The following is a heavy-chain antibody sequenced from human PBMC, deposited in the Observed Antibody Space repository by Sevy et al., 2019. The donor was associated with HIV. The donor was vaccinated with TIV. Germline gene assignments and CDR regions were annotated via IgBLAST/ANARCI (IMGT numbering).Heavy chain of an antibody. J-gene: IGHJ6*02. CDR2: IRSSGDTI. CDR3: ARDHEKDGELGDYYYYAMDV. CDR1: GFSISDYY. V-gene: IGHV3-11*01. Sequence: AGSLRLSCAASGFSISDYYMSWIRQAPGKELQWISYIRSSGDTIYYADSVKGRFTISRDNAKNSLYLQLNSLRAEDTAVYYCARDHEKDGELGDYYYYAMDVWGRGTTVTVSS. D-gene: IGHD4-17*01.